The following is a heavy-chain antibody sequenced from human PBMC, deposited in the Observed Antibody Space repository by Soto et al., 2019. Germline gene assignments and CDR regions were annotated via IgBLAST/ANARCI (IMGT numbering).Heavy chain of an antibody. V-gene: IGHV3-13*01. CDR2: ICTAGDT. CDR3: ATGEREVGYVQH. J-gene: IGHJ1*01. D-gene: IGHD1-26*01. CDR1: GYAFTNYD. Sequence: SVRGSCEASGYAFTNYDITCVRQATRKGLEWVSAICTAGDTYYPGSVNGRFTISRENAKNSLYLQMNSLRAGDTAVYYCATGEREVGYVQHWGQGTLV.